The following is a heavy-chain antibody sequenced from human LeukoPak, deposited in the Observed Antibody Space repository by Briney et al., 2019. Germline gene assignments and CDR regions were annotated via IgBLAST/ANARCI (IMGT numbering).Heavy chain of an antibody. V-gene: IGHV4-39*01. D-gene: IGHD2-15*01. J-gene: IGHJ3*02. CDR1: GGSIISSDYH. Sequence: SETLSLTCTVSGGSIISSDYHWGWVRQPPGKGLEWIGTISYSGNTDYNPSLRSRVTISVDTSNNKFSLRLGSVTAADTAVYHCARHCCSGPAKRVFDIWGQGTMVTVSS. CDR2: ISYSGNT. CDR3: ARHCCSGPAKRVFDI.